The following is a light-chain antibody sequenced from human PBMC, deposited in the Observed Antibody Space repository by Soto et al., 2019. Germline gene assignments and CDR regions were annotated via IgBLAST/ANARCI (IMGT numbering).Light chain of an antibody. CDR3: QQYNNWPPVYT. V-gene: IGKV3-15*01. CDR1: QSVSSN. J-gene: IGKJ2*01. Sequence: EIVMTQSPATLSVSPCERATLSCRASQSVSSNLAWYQQKPGQAPRLLIYGASTRATGIPARFSGSGSGTEFTLTISSLQSEDFAVYYCQQYNNWPPVYTFGQGTKLELK. CDR2: GAS.